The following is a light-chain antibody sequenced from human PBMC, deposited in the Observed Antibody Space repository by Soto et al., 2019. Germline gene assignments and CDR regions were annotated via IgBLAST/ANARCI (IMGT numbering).Light chain of an antibody. CDR2: DAS. CDR3: QQYNSYSYT. Sequence: DIPMTQSPSTLSASVGDRVTITCRASQSISSWLAWYQQTPGKAPKLLIYDASSLESGVPSRFSGSGSGTEFTLTISSLQPDDFATYYCQQYNSYSYTFGQGTKLEIK. V-gene: IGKV1-5*01. CDR1: QSISSW. J-gene: IGKJ2*01.